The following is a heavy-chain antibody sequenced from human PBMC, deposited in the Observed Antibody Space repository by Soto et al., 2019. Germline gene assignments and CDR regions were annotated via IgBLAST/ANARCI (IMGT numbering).Heavy chain of an antibody. D-gene: IGHD5-12*01. CDR1: GFTFSSYG. J-gene: IGHJ4*02. V-gene: IGHV3-30*18. CDR2: ISYDGSNK. Sequence: GGSLRLSCAASGFTFSSYGMHWVRQAPGKGLEWVAVISYDGSNKYYADSVKGRFTISRDNSKNTLYLQMNSLRAEDTAVCYCAKDHEGSPTDSPNPITPARYWGQGTLVTVSS. CDR3: AKDHEGSPTDSPNPITPARY.